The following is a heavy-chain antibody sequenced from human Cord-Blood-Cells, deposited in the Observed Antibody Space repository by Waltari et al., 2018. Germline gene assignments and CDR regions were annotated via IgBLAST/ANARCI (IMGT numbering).Heavy chain of an antibody. Sequence: QVQLQQWGAGLLKPSETLSLTCAVYGGSFSGYYWSWIRQPPGKGLAWIGEINHSGSTNYNPSLKSRVTISVDTSKNQFSLKLSSVTAADTAVYYCARVIYGSGSYSDWFDPWGQGTLVTVSS. CDR3: ARVIYGSGSYSDWFDP. D-gene: IGHD3-10*01. J-gene: IGHJ5*02. CDR1: GGSFSGYY. CDR2: INHSGST. V-gene: IGHV4-34*01.